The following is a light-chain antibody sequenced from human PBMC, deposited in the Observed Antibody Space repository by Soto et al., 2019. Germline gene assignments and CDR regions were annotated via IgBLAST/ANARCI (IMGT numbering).Light chain of an antibody. CDR1: QSINAH. CDR3: QQYNTWLWT. Sequence: EVVMTQSPATLSVSPGERVTLSCRASQSINAHLAWYQQKPGQAPRLLIHGASTRATGIPARFSGSGFGTEFILTHSSLQSEDFAVYYCQQYNTWLWTFGQVTKVEIQ. J-gene: IGKJ1*01. CDR2: GAS. V-gene: IGKV3-15*01.